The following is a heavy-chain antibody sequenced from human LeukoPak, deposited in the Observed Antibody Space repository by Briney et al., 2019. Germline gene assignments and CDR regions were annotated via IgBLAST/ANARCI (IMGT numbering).Heavy chain of an antibody. D-gene: IGHD3-22*01. J-gene: IGHJ4*02. CDR1: GFTFDDYA. V-gene: IGHV3-9*01. CDR2: ISWNSDSV. Sequence: PGGSLRLSCAASGFTFDDYALHWIRQVPGKGLEWVSSISWNSDSVDYGVSVRGRFTISRDNAKNSLYLQMNSLRAEDTALYYCVTDRGRYYESTALNWGQGTLVTVSS. CDR3: VTDRGRYYESTALN.